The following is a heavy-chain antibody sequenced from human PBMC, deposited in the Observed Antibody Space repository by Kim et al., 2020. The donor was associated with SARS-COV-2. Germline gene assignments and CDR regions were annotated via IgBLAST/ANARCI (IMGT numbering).Heavy chain of an antibody. CDR3: TRDCSSTSCPPGGRDYYYYYGMDV. V-gene: IGHV3-49*04. J-gene: IGHJ6*02. D-gene: IGHD2-2*01. CDR2: IRSKAYGGTT. CDR1: GFTFGDYA. Sequence: GGSLRLSCTASGFTFGDYAMSWVRQAPGKGLEWVGFIRSKAYGGTTEYAASVKGRFTISRDDSKSIAYLQMNSLKTEDTAVYYCTRDCSSTSCPPGGRDYYYYYGMDVWGQGTTVTVSS.